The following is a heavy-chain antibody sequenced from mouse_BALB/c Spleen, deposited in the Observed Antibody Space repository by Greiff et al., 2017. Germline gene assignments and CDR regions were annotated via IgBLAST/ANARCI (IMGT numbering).Heavy chain of an antibody. CDR3: ARYGLYAMDY. J-gene: IGHJ4*01. V-gene: IGHV5-6-3*01. Sequence: EVMLVESGGGLVQPGGSLKLSCAASGFTFSSYGMSWVRQTPDKRLELVATINSNGGSTYYLDSVKGRFTISRDNAKNTLYLQMSSLKSEDTAMDFCARYGLYAMDYWGQGTSVTVSS. CDR1: GFTFSSYG. CDR2: INSNGGST. D-gene: IGHD2-10*02.